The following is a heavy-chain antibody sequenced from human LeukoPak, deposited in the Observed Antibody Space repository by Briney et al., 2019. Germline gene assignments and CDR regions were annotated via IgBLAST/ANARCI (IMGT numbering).Heavy chain of an antibody. Sequence: ASVKVSCKASGYTFTSCYMHWVRQAPGQGLEWMGIINPSGGSTSYAQKFQGRVTTTRDTSTSTVYMELSSLRSEDTAVYYCARDIALWQLGGNFDYWGQGTLVTVSS. CDR1: GYTFTSCY. J-gene: IGHJ4*02. CDR3: ARDIALWQLGGNFDY. CDR2: INPSGGST. D-gene: IGHD6-6*01. V-gene: IGHV1-46*01.